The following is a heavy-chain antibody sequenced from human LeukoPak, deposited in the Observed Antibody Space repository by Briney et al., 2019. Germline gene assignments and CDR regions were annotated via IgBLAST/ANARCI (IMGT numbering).Heavy chain of an antibody. CDR1: GFTFSTSA. CDR3: VKDGGMATIFDF. J-gene: IGHJ4*02. D-gene: IGHD5-24*01. CDR2: ITYNGGST. Sequence: GGSLRLSCSASGFTFSTSAMHWVRQAPGKGLECVSFITYNGGSTYNADSVKGRFTISRDNSRNTLYLQMSSLRAEDTAVYHCVKDGGMATIFDFWGQGTLVTVSS. V-gene: IGHV3-64D*09.